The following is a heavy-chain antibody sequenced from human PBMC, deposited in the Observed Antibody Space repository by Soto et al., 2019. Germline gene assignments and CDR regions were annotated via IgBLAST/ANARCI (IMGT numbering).Heavy chain of an antibody. D-gene: IGHD3-9*01. CDR1: GGPFSSYS. J-gene: IGHJ6*02. V-gene: IGHV1-69*18. CDR2: LIPMFGTT. Sequence: QVQLVQSGAEVKTPGSSVKVSCKASGGPFSSYSINWVRQAPGQGLEWMGRLIPMFGTTDYAQRFQGRVTFTADESTSTASMEVTNLTSEDTAVYYCARAVVLTFTRFYDMDVWGQGTTVTVSS. CDR3: ARAVVLTFTRFYDMDV.